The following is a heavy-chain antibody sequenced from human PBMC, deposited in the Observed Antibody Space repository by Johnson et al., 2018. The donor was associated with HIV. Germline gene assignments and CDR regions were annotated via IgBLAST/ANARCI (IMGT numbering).Heavy chain of an antibody. CDR3: APIAAAAFDI. D-gene: IGHD6-6*01. CDR2: IGTAGDT. Sequence: VQLVESGGGLVQPGGSLRLSCAASGFTFSSYDMHWVRQATGKGLEWVSAIGTAGDTYYPGSVKGRFTISRENAKNTLFLQMNSLRAEDTAVYYCAPIAAAAFDIWGQGTMVTVSS. CDR1: GFTFSSYD. J-gene: IGHJ3*02. V-gene: IGHV3-13*01.